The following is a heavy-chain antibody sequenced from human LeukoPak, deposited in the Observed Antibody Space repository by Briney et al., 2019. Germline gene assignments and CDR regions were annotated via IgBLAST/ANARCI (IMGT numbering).Heavy chain of an antibody. V-gene: IGHV3-72*01. CDR3: ARVRYCSSTSCPDLNYYYYMDV. CDR1: GFTFSDHY. D-gene: IGHD2-2*01. Sequence: GGSLRLSCAASGFTFSDHYMDWVRQAPGKGLEWVGRTRNKANSYTTEYAASVKGRFTISRDDSKNSLYLQMNSLQTEDTAVYYCARVRYCSSTSCPDLNYYYYMDVWGKGTTVTVSS. J-gene: IGHJ6*03. CDR2: TRNKANSYTT.